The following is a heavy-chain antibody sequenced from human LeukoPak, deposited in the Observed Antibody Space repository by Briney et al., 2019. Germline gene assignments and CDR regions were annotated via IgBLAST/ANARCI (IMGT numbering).Heavy chain of an antibody. CDR3: ARTVTYYAFWSIAAQNRFFDY. D-gene: IGHD3-3*01. CDR1: GYTFTSYD. V-gene: IGHV1-8*03. CDR2: MNPNSGNT. J-gene: IGHJ4*02. Sequence: ASVKVSCKASGYTFTSYDLNWVRQATGQGLEWMGWMNPNSGNTGYAQEFQGRVTITRNTSISTAYMELSSLRSEDTAVNCCARTVTYYAFWSIAAQNRFFDYWGQGTLVTVSS.